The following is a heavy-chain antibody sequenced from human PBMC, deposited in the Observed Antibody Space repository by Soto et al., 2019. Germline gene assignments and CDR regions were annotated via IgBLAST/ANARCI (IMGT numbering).Heavy chain of an antibody. CDR3: ARHGVSLVYYDFRSGYDRDYYYMDV. CDR2: IYYSGST. D-gene: IGHD3-3*01. J-gene: IGHJ6*03. Sequence: PSETLSLTCTVSGGSIGSYYWSWIRQPPGKGLEWIGYIYYSGSTNYNPSLKSRVTISVDTSKNQFSLKLSSVTAADTAVYYCARHGVSLVYYDFRSGYDRDYYYMDVWGKGTKVTVS. V-gene: IGHV4-59*08. CDR1: GGSIGSYY.